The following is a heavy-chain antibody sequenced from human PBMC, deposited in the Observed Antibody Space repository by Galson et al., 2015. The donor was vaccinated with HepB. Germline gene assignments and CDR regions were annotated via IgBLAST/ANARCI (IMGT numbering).Heavy chain of an antibody. V-gene: IGHV3-48*02. CDR2: ISSSSSTI. CDR3: ASGYVWGSYRSAYFDY. Sequence: SLRLSCAASGFTFSSYSMNWVRQAPGKGLEWVSYISSSSSTIYYADSVKGRFTISRDNAKNSLYLQMNSLRDEDTAVYYCASGYVWGSYRSAYFDYWGQGTLVTVSS. J-gene: IGHJ4*02. CDR1: GFTFSSYS. D-gene: IGHD3-16*02.